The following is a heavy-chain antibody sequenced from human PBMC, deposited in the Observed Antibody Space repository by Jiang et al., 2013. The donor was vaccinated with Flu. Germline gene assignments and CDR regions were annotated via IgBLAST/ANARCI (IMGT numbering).Heavy chain of an antibody. V-gene: IGHV4-31*03. J-gene: IGHJ4*01. D-gene: IGHD6-19*01. CDR2: IYHSGSA. CDR1: GDSITSGDNH. Sequence: GPGLVKPSQTLSLTCTVSGDSITSGDNHWSWVRQHPGEGLEWIGYIYHSGSATYNPSLRSRLTISVDTSKNQFSLTLTSVTAADTAVYYCARYIAGGCGRGDWGHGTLVAVSS. CDR3: ARYIAGGCGRGD.